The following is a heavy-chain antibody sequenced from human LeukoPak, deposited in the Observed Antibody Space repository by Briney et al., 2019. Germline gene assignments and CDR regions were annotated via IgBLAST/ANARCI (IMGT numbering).Heavy chain of an antibody. D-gene: IGHD2-2*01. CDR3: ATVPAAITPGDY. Sequence: ASVKVSCKASGYTFTSYGISWVRQAPGQGLEWMGWISAYNGNTNYAQKLQGRVTMTTDTSTSTAYMGLRSLRSDDTAVYYCATVPAAITPGDYWGQGTLVTVSS. V-gene: IGHV1-18*01. CDR2: ISAYNGNT. J-gene: IGHJ4*02. CDR1: GYTFTSYG.